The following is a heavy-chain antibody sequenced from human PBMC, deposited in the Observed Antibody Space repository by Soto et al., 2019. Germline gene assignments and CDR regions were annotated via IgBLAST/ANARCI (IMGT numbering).Heavy chain of an antibody. J-gene: IGHJ4*02. CDR3: AIRGPTVTSNY. CDR2: INHSGST. CDR1: GGSFSGYY. D-gene: IGHD4-17*01. V-gene: IGHV4-34*01. Sequence: SETLSLTCAVYGGSFSGYYWSWIRQPPGKGLEWIGEINHSGSTNYNPSLKSRVTISVDTSKNQFSLKLSSVTAADTAVYYCAIRGPTVTSNYWGQGTLVTVSS.